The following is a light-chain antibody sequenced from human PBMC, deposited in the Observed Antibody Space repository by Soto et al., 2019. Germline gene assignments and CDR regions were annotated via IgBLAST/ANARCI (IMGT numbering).Light chain of an antibody. CDR3: CSFAGTYTI. Sequence: QSALTQPRSVSGSPGRSVTISCTGSSSDVGGYSHVSWFQQHPGKAPKLMIYDVTKRPSGVPDRFSGSKSGNTASLTISGLQAEDESDYYCCSFAGTYTIFGGGTKLTVL. V-gene: IGLV2-11*01. J-gene: IGLJ2*01. CDR1: SSDVGGYSH. CDR2: DVT.